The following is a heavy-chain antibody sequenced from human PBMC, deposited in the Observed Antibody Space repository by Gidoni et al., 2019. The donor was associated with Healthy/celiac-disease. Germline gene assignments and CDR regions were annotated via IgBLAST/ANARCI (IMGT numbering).Heavy chain of an antibody. CDR1: GFTFISYA. V-gene: IGHV3-23*01. D-gene: IGHD3-16*02. CDR2: ISGSGGST. J-gene: IGHJ4*02. CDR3: AKLMWGSYRYTEIDY. Sequence: EVQLLESGGGLVQPGGSLRLSCAASGFTFISYAMSWVRQAPGKGLEWVSAISGSGGSTYYADAVKGRFTISRDNSKNTLYLQMNSLRAEDTAVYYCAKLMWGSYRYTEIDYWGQGTLVTVSS.